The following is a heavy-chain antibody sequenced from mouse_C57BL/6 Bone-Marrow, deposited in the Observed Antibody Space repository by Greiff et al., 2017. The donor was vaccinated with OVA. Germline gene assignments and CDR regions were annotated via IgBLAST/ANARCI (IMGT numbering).Heavy chain of an antibody. J-gene: IGHJ3*01. CDR3: ARRGNYGTY. V-gene: IGHV3-6*01. CDR1: GYSITSGYY. D-gene: IGHD2-1*01. CDR2: ISYDGSN. Sequence: ESGPGLVKPSQSLSLTCSVTGYSITSGYYWNWIRQFPGNKLEWMGYISYDGSNNYNPSLKNRISITRDTSKNQFFLKLNSVTTEDTATYYCARRGNYGTYWGQGTLVTVSA.